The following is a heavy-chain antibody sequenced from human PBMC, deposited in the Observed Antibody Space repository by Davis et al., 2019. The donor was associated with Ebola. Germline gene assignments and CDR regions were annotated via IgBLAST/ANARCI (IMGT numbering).Heavy chain of an antibody. CDR1: GYTFTNYY. J-gene: IGHJ4*02. CDR3: ARGVFDRSGIFEY. Sequence: AASVKVSCKASGYTFTNYYMHWVRQAPGQGLEWMGWINTNTGNPMYAQGFTGRYVFSLDTSVSTAYLQISSLQTEDTAVYYCARGVFDRSGIFEYWGQGTPVTVSS. V-gene: IGHV7-4-1*02. CDR2: INTNTGNP. D-gene: IGHD3-22*01.